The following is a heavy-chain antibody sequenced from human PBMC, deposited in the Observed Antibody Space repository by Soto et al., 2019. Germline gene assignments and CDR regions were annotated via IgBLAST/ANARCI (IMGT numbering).Heavy chain of an antibody. Sequence: PGGSLRLSCAASGFTFSSYAMSWVRQAPGKGLEWVANIKQDGSEKYYVDSVKGRFTISRDNAKNSLYLQMNSLRAEDTAVYYCAREGHDAFDIWGQGTMVTVSS. CDR3: AREGHDAFDI. V-gene: IGHV3-7*01. CDR2: IKQDGSEK. CDR1: GFTFSSYA. J-gene: IGHJ3*02.